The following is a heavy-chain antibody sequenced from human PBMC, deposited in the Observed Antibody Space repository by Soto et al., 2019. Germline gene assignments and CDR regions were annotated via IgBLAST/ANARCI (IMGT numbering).Heavy chain of an antibody. CDR2: IYYSGNT. CDR3: ARDRAVYTGEGRPFYYYGMDV. Sequence: ETLSLSCNLSSKKIDGYYWRWIRQVPERGLEWIGYIYYSGNTKYNPSLESRVTISLDTSNNQFSLNLRSVTAADTAIYFCARDRAVYTGEGRPFYYYGMDVWGQGTPVTVS. D-gene: IGHD7-27*01. V-gene: IGHV4-59*01. CDR1: SKKIDGYY. J-gene: IGHJ6*02.